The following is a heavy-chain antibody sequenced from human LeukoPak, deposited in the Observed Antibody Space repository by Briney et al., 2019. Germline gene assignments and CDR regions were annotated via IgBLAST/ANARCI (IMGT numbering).Heavy chain of an antibody. CDR3: ARDNYGPPYWYFDL. CDR1: GGSFSDYY. J-gene: IGHJ2*01. Sequence: SETLSLTCAVCGGSFSDYYWSWIRQPPGKGLEWIGEINHSGSTNYNTSLKSRVTISVDTSKSQFSLKLSSVTAADTAVYYCARDNYGPPYWYFDLWGRGTLVTVSS. D-gene: IGHD4-17*01. V-gene: IGHV4-34*01. CDR2: INHSGST.